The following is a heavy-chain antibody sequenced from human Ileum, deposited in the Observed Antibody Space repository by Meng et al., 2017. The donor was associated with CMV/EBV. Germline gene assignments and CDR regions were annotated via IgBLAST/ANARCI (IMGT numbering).Heavy chain of an antibody. V-gene: IGHV1-2*02. CDR2: INPNSGGT. D-gene: IGHD5-18*01. CDR1: GYPLNGHY. Sequence: VQLVTLGAEMKKPEAAVKFCCRSSGYPLNGHYLRWVRQAPGQGLEWMGCINPNSGGTYYTKKFQGMVTMPSDASINTTYMELSRLTSDDTAVYFCSRAWMHVWSPDFYYWGQGTLVTVSS. CDR3: SRAWMHVWSPDFYY. J-gene: IGHJ4*02.